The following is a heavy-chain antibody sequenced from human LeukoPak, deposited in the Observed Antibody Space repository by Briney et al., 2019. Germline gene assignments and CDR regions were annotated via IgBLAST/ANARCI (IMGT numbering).Heavy chain of an antibody. CDR3: ARDPGGPHTVKWDAFDI. CDR2: IFSGGST. J-gene: IGHJ3*02. CDR1: GFTVSSHY. Sequence: PGGSLRLSCAASGFTVSSHYMSWVRQTLGKGLEWVSVIFSGGSTYYADSVKGRFTISRDNSKNTLYLQMNSLRAEDTAVYYCARDPGGPHTVKWDAFDIWGQGTMVTVSS. D-gene: IGHD2-2*02. V-gene: IGHV3-53*01.